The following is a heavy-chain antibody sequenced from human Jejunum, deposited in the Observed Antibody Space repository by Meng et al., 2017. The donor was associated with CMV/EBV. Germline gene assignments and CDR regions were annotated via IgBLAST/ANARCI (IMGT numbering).Heavy chain of an antibody. CDR3: ARGLDSSSDY. J-gene: IGHJ4*02. Sequence: CVASGVTLSSYSMNWVRQAPGKGLEWVSYISSSSNYIHYSDSVKGRFTISTDNAKNSLFLQMNSLRAEDTGVYYCARGLDSSSDYWGQGIMVTVSS. V-gene: IGHV3-21*01. CDR1: GVTLSSYS. CDR2: ISSSSNYI. D-gene: IGHD6-6*01.